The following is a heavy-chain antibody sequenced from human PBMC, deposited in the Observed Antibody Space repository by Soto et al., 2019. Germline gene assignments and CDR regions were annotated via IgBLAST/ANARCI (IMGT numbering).Heavy chain of an antibody. CDR3: AHAYGGTSWPNDAFDV. CDR2: IYWDDDT. CDR1: GFSLSADGVG. V-gene: IGHV2-5*02. J-gene: IGHJ3*01. D-gene: IGHD2-2*01. Sequence: ITLKESGPTLVKPTQTLTLTCSFSGFSLSADGVGVGWIRQPPGKALEWLALIYWDDDTRYRPSLKSRLTITKDSSKNQVVLTMTNMDPEDTATYYCAHAYGGTSWPNDAFDVWGQGTVVTVSS.